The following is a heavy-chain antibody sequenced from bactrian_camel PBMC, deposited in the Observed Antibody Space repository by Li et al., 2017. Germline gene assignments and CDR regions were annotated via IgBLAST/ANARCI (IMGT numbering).Heavy chain of an antibody. J-gene: IGHJ4*01. CDR2: IYTYDGRT. D-gene: IGHD6*01. V-gene: IGHV3S28*01. CDR3: KFYCIGSTRPY. Sequence: SLRLSCAASGFTFSTYGMSWVRQAPGKGLEWVSWIYTYDGRTYYADPVKGRFTISQDKAKNAMYLQMEALKPEDTAIYYCKFYCIGSTRPYWGQGTQVTVS. CDR1: GFTFSTYG.